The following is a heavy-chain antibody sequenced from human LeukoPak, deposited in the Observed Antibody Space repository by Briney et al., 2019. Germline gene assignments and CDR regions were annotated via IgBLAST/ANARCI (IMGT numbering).Heavy chain of an antibody. V-gene: IGHV3-48*03. D-gene: IGHD3-9*01. Sequence: PGWSVTLSCLGCGCIFSRDELHWVRRAPGNGREGVSYIDTCGGDIYYADSVAGRLTISRDNAKNSVYLQMYSLRVEDTAVYYCARAARLDYHYGMDVWSQGTTVTVSS. CDR2: IDTCGGDI. J-gene: IGHJ6*02. CDR1: GCIFSRDE. CDR3: ARAARLDYHYGMDV.